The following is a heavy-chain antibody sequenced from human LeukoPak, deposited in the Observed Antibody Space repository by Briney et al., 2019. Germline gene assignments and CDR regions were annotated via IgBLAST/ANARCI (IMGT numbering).Heavy chain of an antibody. CDR2: VNSDGFST. J-gene: IGHJ6*02. CDR1: GFTFNNYW. V-gene: IGHV3-74*01. Sequence: GRSLRLSCAASGFTFNNYWLHWVRQAPGKGLVWVSRVNSDGFSTSYADSVKGRFTISRDNAKNTLYLQMNSLRTEDTALYYCVRGDYYGMDVWGQGTTVTVSS. CDR3: VRGDYYGMDV.